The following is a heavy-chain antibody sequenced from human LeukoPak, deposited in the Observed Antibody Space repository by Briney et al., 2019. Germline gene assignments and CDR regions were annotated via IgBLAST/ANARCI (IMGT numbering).Heavy chain of an antibody. V-gene: IGHV4-38-2*02. J-gene: IGHJ3*02. CDR1: GYSISSGYY. CDR2: IYHSGST. CDR3: AKSNGYGLVDI. Sequence: SETLSLTCTVSGYSISSGYYWGWIRQPPGKGLEWIGSIYHSGSTYYSPSLRSRVTISLDTSRNQFSLKLNSVTAADTAVYYCAKSNGYGLVDIWGQGTMVTVSS. D-gene: IGHD3-10*01.